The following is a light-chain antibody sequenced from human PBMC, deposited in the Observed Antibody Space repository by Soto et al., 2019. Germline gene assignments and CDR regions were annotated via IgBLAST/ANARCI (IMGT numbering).Light chain of an antibody. V-gene: IGKV4-1*01. CDR1: QSVFYNSYNRSY. CDR3: QQYYSTLIS. J-gene: IGKJ5*01. CDR2: WAS. Sequence: DIALTQSPDSLSLSLGERATINCKSSQSVFYNSYNRSYLAWYQVKPGRPPKLLFSWASTRESGVPDRFSGRGSGTDFTLTISSLQAEDVAVYSCQQYYSTLISFGQGTRLEIK.